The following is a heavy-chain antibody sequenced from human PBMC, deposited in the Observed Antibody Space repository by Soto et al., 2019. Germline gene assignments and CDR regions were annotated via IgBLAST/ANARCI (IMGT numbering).Heavy chain of an antibody. CDR2: ISYDGSNK. D-gene: IGHD3-22*01. CDR1: GFTFSSYA. J-gene: IGHJ4*02. V-gene: IGHV3-30-3*01. Sequence: PGGSLRLSCAASGFTFSSYAMHWVRQAPGKGLEWVAVISYDGSNKYYADSVKGRFTISRDNSKNTLYLQMNGLRAEDTAVYYCARDRESDSSGYLDYWGQGTLVTVSS. CDR3: ARDRESDSSGYLDY.